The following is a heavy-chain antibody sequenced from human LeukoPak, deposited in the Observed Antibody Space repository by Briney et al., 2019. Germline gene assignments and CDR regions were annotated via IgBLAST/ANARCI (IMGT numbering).Heavy chain of an antibody. J-gene: IGHJ6*02. V-gene: IGHV3-30*03. CDR2: ISYDGSNK. CDR1: GFTFSSYG. CDR3: AREPLEGPTRNGMDV. D-gene: IGHD1-14*01. Sequence: PGRSLRLSCAASGFTFSSYGMHWVRQAPGKGLEWVAVISYDGSNKYYADSVKGRFTISRDNSKNTLYLQMNSLRAEDTAIYYCAREPLEGPTRNGMDVWGQGTTVTVSS.